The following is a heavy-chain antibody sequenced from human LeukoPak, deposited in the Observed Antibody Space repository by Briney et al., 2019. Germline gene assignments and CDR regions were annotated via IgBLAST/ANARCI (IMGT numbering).Heavy chain of an antibody. J-gene: IGHJ6*03. CDR3: ARGWLSYYYYMDV. Sequence: GGSLRLSCAASGFTFSSYGMHWVRQAPGKGLEWVAFIRYDGSNKYYADSVKGRFTISRDNSKNTLYLQMNSLRAEDTAVYYCARGWLSYYYYMDVWGKGTTVTISS. V-gene: IGHV3-30*02. CDR1: GFTFSSYG. CDR2: IRYDGSNK. D-gene: IGHD3-22*01.